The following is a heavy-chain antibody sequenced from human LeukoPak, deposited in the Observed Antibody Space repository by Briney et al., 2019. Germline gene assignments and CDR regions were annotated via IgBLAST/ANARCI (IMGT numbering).Heavy chain of an antibody. J-gene: IGHJ5*02. CDR3: ARPYYYDSRIDP. V-gene: IGHV4-30-4*01. Sequence: SETLSLTCTVSGDSISSGDYYWRWIRQPPGKGLEWIAYMYYSGSTYYNPSLKSRVTMSADTSKNQLSLELSSVTAADTAVYYCARPYYYDSRIDPWGQGSLVTVSS. CDR1: GDSISSGDYY. D-gene: IGHD3-22*01. CDR2: MYYSGST.